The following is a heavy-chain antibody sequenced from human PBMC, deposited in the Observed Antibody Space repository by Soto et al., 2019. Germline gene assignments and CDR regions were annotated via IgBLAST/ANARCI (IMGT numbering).Heavy chain of an antibody. J-gene: IGHJ5*02. V-gene: IGHV3-21*01. CDR2: ISSSSSYI. CDR1: GFTFSSYS. Sequence: GGSLRLSCVASGFTFSSYSMNWVRQAPGKGLEWVSSISSSSSYIYYADSVKGRFTISRDNAKNSLYLQMNSLRAEDTAVYYCAREVAVAGIILSPWGQGTLVTVSS. CDR3: AREVAVAGIILSP. D-gene: IGHD6-19*01.